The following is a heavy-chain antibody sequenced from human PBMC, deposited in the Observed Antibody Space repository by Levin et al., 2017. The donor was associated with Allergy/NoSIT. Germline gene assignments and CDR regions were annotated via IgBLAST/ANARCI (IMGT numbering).Heavy chain of an antibody. CDR1: GFTFSDYA. J-gene: IGHJ4*02. V-gene: IGHV3-23*01. CDR2: ISGNNGNT. Sequence: SCEASGFTFSDYAMTWVRQAPGKGLEWVSGISGNNGNTYYTESVRGRFTISRDNSKSTLYLQMNSLRAEDTAVYYCVKIPYYDILTGYYLGNYYFDYWGQGTLVTVSS. CDR3: VKIPYYDILTGYYLGNYYFDY. D-gene: IGHD3-9*01.